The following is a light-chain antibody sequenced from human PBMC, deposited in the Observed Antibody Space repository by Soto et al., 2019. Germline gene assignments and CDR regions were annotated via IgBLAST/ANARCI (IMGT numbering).Light chain of an antibody. Sequence: SYELRHPPSVSLAPGHTASISCGGDSIGSKSVNWYQQRPGQAPVVVVYDDTDRPTGIPERFSGSNSGNTATLTITRVEAGDEADYYCQVWDGRSFQGVFGPGTKVTV. CDR1: SIGSKS. CDR3: QVWDGRSFQGV. J-gene: IGLJ1*01. CDR2: DDT. V-gene: IGLV3-21*02.